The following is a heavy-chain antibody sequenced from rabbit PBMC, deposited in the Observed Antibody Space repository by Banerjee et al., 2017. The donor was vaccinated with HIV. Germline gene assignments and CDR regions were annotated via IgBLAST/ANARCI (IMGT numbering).Heavy chain of an antibody. CDR3: ARDPWSGWNL. V-gene: IGHV1S45*01. Sequence: QQQLVESGGGLVKPGASLTLTCKASGFSFSSGYWMCWVRQAPGKGLEWIACINTSSGNTVYASWAKGRFTISKTSSTTVTLQMTSLTAADTATYFCARDPWSGWNLRGPGTLVTVS. D-gene: IGHD4-1*01. J-gene: IGHJ4*01. CDR1: GFSFSSGYW. CDR2: INTSSGNT.